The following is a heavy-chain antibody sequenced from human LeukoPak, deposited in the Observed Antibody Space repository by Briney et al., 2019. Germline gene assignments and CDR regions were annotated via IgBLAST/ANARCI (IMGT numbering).Heavy chain of an antibody. CDR3: AKTSFGVDVLHTGWFDP. V-gene: IGHV3-23*01. CDR2: ISYSGGST. D-gene: IGHD3-10*01. CDR1: GFIFKNYV. J-gene: IGHJ5*02. Sequence: QPGGSLRLSCAASGFIFKNYVMSWVRQAPGRGLEWVAGISYSGGSTDYADSVRGRFIISRDNSKTTLFLHMNSLRTEDTAIYYCAKTSFGVDVLHTGWFDPCGRGTQVTVSS.